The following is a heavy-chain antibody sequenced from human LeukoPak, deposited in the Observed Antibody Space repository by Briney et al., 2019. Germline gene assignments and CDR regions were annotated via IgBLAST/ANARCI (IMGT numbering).Heavy chain of an antibody. CDR2: INHTGTT. V-gene: IGHV4-34*01. CDR1: GGSFNTYY. D-gene: IGHD1/OR15-1a*01. Sequence: PSETLSLTCAVYGGSFNTYYWNWIRQSPGKGLESIGEINHTGTTNYNPSLKSRFTISVDTSKNQFSLKLTSVTAADTAVYYCARGAADRNNYYYYIDVWGKGTTVTVSS. J-gene: IGHJ6*03. CDR3: ARGAADRNNYYYYIDV.